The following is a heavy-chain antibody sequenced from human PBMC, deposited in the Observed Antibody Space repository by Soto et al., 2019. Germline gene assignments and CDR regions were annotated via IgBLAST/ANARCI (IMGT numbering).Heavy chain of an antibody. V-gene: IGHV1-8*01. J-gene: IGHJ5*02. D-gene: IGHD6-13*01. Sequence: QVQLVQSGAEVKKPGASVKVSCKASGYTFTSEDINWVRQATGQGLEWMGWMNPYSGDTGYAQKFQGRVTMTRDTSISTAYMELSSLSSEDTAVYYCARGVAAAGTDWFDPWGQGTLVTVSS. CDR2: MNPYSGDT. CDR1: GYTFTSED. CDR3: ARGVAAAGTDWFDP.